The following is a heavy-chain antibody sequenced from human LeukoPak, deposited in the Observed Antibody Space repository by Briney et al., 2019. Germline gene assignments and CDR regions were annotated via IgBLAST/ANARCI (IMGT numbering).Heavy chain of an antibody. J-gene: IGHJ4*02. D-gene: IGHD4-17*01. Sequence: KSSETLSLTCTVSVGSISGYYWSWIRQPAGKGLEWIGRIYTSGSTNYNPSLKSRVTMSVDTSKNQFSLKLSSVTAADTAVYYCARHRNYGEVDYWGQGTLVTVSS. CDR3: ARHRNYGEVDY. CDR1: VGSISGYY. CDR2: IYTSGST. V-gene: IGHV4-4*07.